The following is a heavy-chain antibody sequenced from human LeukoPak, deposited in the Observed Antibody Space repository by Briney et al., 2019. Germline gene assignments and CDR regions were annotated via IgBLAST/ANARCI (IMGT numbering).Heavy chain of an antibody. CDR3: ARAGGVVSGGAFDI. J-gene: IGHJ3*02. D-gene: IGHD2-8*02. Sequence: GGSLRLSCAASGFTFSSYAMHWVRQAPGKGLEYVSAISSNGGNTYYANSVKGRFTISRDNSKNTLYLQMGSLRAEDMAVYYCARAGGVVSGGAFDIWGQGTMVTVSS. CDR2: ISSNGGNT. CDR1: GFTFSSYA. V-gene: IGHV3-64*01.